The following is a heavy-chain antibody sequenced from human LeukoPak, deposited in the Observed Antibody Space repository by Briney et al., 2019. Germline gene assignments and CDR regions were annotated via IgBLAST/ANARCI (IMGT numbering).Heavy chain of an antibody. D-gene: IGHD2-21*01. Sequence: GGSLRLSCAASGFNFSGYTMNCVRQAPGKGPEWISYISGTGRKTYYADSVKGRFTISRDNARNSLFLQMKSLRVEDTAVYFCARDDPGVGDREGAWFDPWGQGTLVTVSS. CDR1: GFNFSGYT. J-gene: IGHJ5*02. CDR3: ARDDPGVGDREGAWFDP. V-gene: IGHV3-48*01. CDR2: ISGTGRKT.